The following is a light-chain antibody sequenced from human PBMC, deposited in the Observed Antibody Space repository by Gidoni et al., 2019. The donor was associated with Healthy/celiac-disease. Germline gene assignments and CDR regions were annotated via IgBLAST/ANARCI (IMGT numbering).Light chain of an antibody. V-gene: IGLV3-21*02. CDR3: QVWDSSSDHYV. Sequence: SYVLTQPPSVAVAPGQTARITCGGKNIGSKSVHWYQQKPGQAPVLVVYEDSDRPSGIPERFSGSNSGNTATLTISRVEAGDEADYCCQVWDSSSDHYVFGTGTKVTVL. CDR2: EDS. J-gene: IGLJ1*01. CDR1: NIGSKS.